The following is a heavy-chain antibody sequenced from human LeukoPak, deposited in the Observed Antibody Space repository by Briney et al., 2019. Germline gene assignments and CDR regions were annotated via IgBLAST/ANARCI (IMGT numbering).Heavy chain of an antibody. V-gene: IGHV4-39*01. Sequence: SETLSLTRTVSGGSISSSSYYWGWIRQPPGKGLEWIGSIYYSGSTYYNPSLKSRVTISVDTSKNQFSLKLSSVTAADTAVYYCARIVVVVAATGNFADYWGQGTLVTVSS. CDR3: ARIVVVVAATGNFADY. D-gene: IGHD2-15*01. CDR2: IYYSGST. CDR1: GGSISSSSYY. J-gene: IGHJ4*02.